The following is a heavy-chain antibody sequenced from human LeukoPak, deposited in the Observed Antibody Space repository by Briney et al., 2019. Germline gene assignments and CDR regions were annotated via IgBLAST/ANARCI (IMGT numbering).Heavy chain of an antibody. CDR3: ARAPAYYYDSSGYPFDN. J-gene: IGHJ4*02. D-gene: IGHD3-22*01. CDR2: INYRGST. Sequence: PSETLSLTCTVSGDSISGFTYHWGWIRQSPGKGLEWIGSINYRGSTYYNPSLRSRVSISVDISRNRFSLSLASVTAADTAVYYCARAPAYYYDSSGYPFDNWGQGTLVTVSS. V-gene: IGHV4-39*07. CDR1: GDSISGFTYH.